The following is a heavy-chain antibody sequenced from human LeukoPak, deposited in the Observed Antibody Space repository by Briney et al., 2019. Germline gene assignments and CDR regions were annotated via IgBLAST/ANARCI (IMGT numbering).Heavy chain of an antibody. J-gene: IGHJ4*02. CDR1: GGTFSSYA. D-gene: IGHD3-10*01. Sequence: ASVKVSCKASGGTFSSYAISWVRQAPGQGLEWMGGIIPIFGTATYAQKFQGRVTITADESTSTAYMELSSLRSEDTAVYYCARGEFAVRNYFDYWGQGTLVTVSS. CDR2: IIPIFGTA. V-gene: IGHV1-69*13. CDR3: ARGEFAVRNYFDY.